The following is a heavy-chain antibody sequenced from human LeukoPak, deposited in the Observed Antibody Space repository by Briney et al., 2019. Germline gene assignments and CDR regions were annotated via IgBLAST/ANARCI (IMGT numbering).Heavy chain of an antibody. V-gene: IGHV4-34*01. Sequence: PSETLSLTCAASGGSISSGGYSWSWIRQPPGKGLEWIGEINHSGSTNYNPSLKSRVTISVDTSKNQFSLKLSSVTAADTAVYYCARGFALDYWGQGTLVTVSS. CDR1: GGSISSGGYS. CDR3: ARGFALDY. J-gene: IGHJ4*02. CDR2: INHSGST.